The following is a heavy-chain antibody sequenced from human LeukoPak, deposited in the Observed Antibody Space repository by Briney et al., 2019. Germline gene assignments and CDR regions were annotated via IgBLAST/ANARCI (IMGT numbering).Heavy chain of an antibody. CDR1: GFTFSSFS. J-gene: IGHJ4*02. V-gene: IGHV3-23*01. Sequence: PGESLRLSCAASGFTFSSFSISWVRQAPGRGLEWVASINGGGCNTYYVDSVKGRFTISRDNYRNTLYLQMRSLRAEDTAVSYCAKSPSVAVARTYSTYYFDSWGQGTLVTVSS. D-gene: IGHD6-19*01. CDR3: AKSPSVAVARTYSTYYFDS. CDR2: INGGGCNT.